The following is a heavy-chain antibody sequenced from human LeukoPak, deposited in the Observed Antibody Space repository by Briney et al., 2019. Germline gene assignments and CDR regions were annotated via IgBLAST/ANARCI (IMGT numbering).Heavy chain of an antibody. Sequence: PGGSLRLSCAASGFTFSSYGMHWVRQAPGKGLEWMAVVWSDGSKKYYADSVKGRFSISRDNSKNTFYLQVNSLRAEDTAVYYCARDGGSGSPRSYFDYWGQGTLVTVSS. CDR2: VWSDGSKK. D-gene: IGHD1-26*01. CDR1: GFTFSSYG. J-gene: IGHJ4*02. CDR3: ARDGGSGSPRSYFDY. V-gene: IGHV3-33*01.